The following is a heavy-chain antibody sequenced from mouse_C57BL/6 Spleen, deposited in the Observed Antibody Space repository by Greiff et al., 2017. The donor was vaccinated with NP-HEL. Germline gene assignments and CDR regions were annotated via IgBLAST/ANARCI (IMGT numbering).Heavy chain of an antibody. Sequence: QVQLQQSGPELVKPGASVKISCKASGYAFSSSWMNWVKQRPGKGLEWIGRIYPGDGDTNYNGKFKGKATLTADKSSSTAYMQLSSLTSEDSAVYFCARYYGSPYAMDYWGQGTSVTVSS. CDR3: ARYYGSPYAMDY. V-gene: IGHV1-82*01. D-gene: IGHD1-1*01. J-gene: IGHJ4*01. CDR2: IYPGDGDT. CDR1: GYAFSSSW.